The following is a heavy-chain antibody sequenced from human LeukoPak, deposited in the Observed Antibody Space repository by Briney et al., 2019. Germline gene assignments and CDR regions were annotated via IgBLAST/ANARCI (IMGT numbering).Heavy chain of an antibody. V-gene: IGHV4-31*03. Sequence: PSETLSLTCTVSGGSISSGGYYWSWIRQHPGKGLVWIGYIYYSGSTYYNPSLKSRVTISVDTSKNQFSLKLSSVTAADTAVYYCAHHWGDSSVDWAFDIWGQGTMVTVSS. CDR1: GGSISSGGYY. D-gene: IGHD3-22*01. J-gene: IGHJ3*02. CDR3: AHHWGDSSVDWAFDI. CDR2: IYYSGST.